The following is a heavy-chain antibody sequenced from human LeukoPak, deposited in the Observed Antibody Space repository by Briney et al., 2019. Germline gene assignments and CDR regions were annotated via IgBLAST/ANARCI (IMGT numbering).Heavy chain of an antibody. CDR3: AMTTVVRCEDPPEGYFDL. V-gene: IGHV3-11*01. Sequence: GRSLRLSCAASGFTFSDYYMSWIRQAPGKGLEWVSYISSSGSTIYYADSVKGRFTISRDNAKNALYLQMNSLRAEDTAVYYCAMTTVVRCEDPPEGYFDLWGRGTLVTVSS. J-gene: IGHJ2*01. D-gene: IGHD4-23*01. CDR1: GFTFSDYY. CDR2: ISSSGSTI.